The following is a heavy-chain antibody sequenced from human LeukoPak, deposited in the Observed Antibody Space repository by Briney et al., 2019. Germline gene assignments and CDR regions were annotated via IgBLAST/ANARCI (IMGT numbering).Heavy chain of an antibody. D-gene: IGHD4-17*01. Sequence: SETLSLTCTVSGGSIRGYYWSWFRQPPGKGLEWIAYISNTGSTKYNPSLKSRVTISADTSKNQFSLKLSPVTAADTAVYYCARAVGDYTFDYWGQGTLVTVSS. CDR2: ISNTGST. CDR3: ARAVGDYTFDY. V-gene: IGHV4-59*01. CDR1: GGSIRGYY. J-gene: IGHJ4*02.